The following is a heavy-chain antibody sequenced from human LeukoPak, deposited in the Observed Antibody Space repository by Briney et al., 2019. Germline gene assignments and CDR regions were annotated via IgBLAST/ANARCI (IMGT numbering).Heavy chain of an antibody. D-gene: IGHD3-10*01. J-gene: IGHJ6*02. V-gene: IGHV4-61*01. CDR2: IYYTGST. CDR1: GGSVNSGSYY. Sequence: SETLSLTCIVSGGSVNSGSYYWSWIRQPPGKPLEWIGYIYYTGSTNYNPSLKSRVTISVDTSKSQFSLRLTSVTAADTAVYYCARAPSSGIPYYYGMDVWGQGTTVTVSS. CDR3: ARAPSSGIPYYYGMDV.